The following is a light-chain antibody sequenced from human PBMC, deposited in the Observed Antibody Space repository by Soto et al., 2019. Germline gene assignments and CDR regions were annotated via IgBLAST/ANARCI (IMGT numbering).Light chain of an antibody. J-gene: IGKJ3*01. V-gene: IGKV3D-20*01. CDR3: QQYSASPRT. Sequence: EIVLTQSPATLSLSPGEIATLSCGASQSVSSSYLAWYQQKPGLAPRLLIYDASTRAPGIPDRFSASGAGTDFTLTISRLEPEDSAVYYCQQYSASPRTFGPGTKVDIK. CDR2: DAS. CDR1: QSVSSSY.